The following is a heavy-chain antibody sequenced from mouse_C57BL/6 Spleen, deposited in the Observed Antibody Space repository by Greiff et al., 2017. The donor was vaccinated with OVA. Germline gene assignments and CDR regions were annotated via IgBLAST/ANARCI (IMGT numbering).Heavy chain of an antibody. V-gene: IGHV1-52*01. CDR3: ARGVITTVVAPGY. Sequence: QVQLQQPGAELVRPGSSVKLSCKASGYTFTSYWMHWVKQRPIQGLEWIGNIDPSDSDTHYNQKFKDKATLTVDKSSSTAYMQLSSLTSEDSAVYYCARGVITTVVAPGYWGQGTTLTVSS. CDR1: GYTFTSYW. CDR2: IDPSDSDT. D-gene: IGHD1-1*01. J-gene: IGHJ2*01.